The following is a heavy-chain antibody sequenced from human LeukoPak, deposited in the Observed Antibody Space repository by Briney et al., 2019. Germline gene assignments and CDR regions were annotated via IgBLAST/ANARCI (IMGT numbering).Heavy chain of an antibody. D-gene: IGHD5-24*01. J-gene: IGHJ4*02. CDR1: GLTFSSYA. CDR3: AKARDGYSNYFDY. CDR2: ISGSGGST. Sequence: GGSLRLSCAASGLTFSSYAMSWVRQAPGKGLEWVSAISGSGGSTYYADSVKGRFTISRDNSKNTLYLQMNSLRAEDTAVYYCAKARDGYSNYFDYWGQGTLVTVSS. V-gene: IGHV3-23*01.